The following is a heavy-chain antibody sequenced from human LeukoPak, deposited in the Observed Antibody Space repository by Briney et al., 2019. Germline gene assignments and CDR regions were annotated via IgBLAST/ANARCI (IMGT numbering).Heavy chain of an antibody. CDR1: GASFSSYA. CDR2: IIPIFGTP. J-gene: IGHJ6*03. CDR3: AKQGALRQDYYMDV. Sequence: WASVKVSCKASGASFSSYAISWVRQAPGQGLEWTGRIIPIFGTPNYAQRFQGRVTITADIVSSTAYMEVNNLTSEDTAVYFCAKQGALRQDYYMDVWGNGTTVTVSS. V-gene: IGHV1-69*06.